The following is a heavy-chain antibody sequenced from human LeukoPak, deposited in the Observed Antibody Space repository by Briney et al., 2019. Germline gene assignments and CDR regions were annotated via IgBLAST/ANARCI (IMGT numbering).Heavy chain of an antibody. CDR3: AGGGDIVVVPAVYHY. D-gene: IGHD2-2*01. V-gene: IGHV1-69*01. CDR2: IIPIFGTA. Sequence: SVKVSCKASGGTFSSYAISWVRQAPGQGLEWMGGIIPIFGTANYAQKFQGRVTITADESTSTAYMELSSLRSEDTAVYYCAGGGDIVVVPAVYHYWGQGTLVTVSS. CDR1: GGTFSSYA. J-gene: IGHJ4*02.